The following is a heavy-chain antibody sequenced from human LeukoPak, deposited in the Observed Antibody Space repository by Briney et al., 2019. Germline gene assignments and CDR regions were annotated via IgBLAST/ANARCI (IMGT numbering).Heavy chain of an antibody. V-gene: IGHV3-74*01. CDR3: ARAQDTYNSLYFDY. CDR1: GFSFNNYW. D-gene: IGHD5-24*01. CDR2: IHSNGRVT. Sequence: GGSLRLSCAGSGFSFNNYWMHWVRQAPGKGLVWVSRIHSNGRVTTYADSVKGRFTISKDSARNTLYLQMNTLRVEDTAVYYCARAQDTYNSLYFDYWGQGALVTVPS. J-gene: IGHJ4*02.